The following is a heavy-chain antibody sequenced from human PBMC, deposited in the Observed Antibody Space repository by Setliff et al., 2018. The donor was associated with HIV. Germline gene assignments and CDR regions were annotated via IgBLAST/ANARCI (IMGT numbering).Heavy chain of an antibody. Sequence: PGGSLRLSCIASGFSFNNYYMSWVRQAPGKGLEWVANINSDGTEKHYADSVRGRFTISRDNSNNSVFLQMNGLRVDDTATYYCAKGGYGGAYYVAGYWGQGTLVTVSS. CDR3: AKGGYGGAYYVAGY. V-gene: IGHV3-7*01. CDR2: INSDGTEK. CDR1: GFSFNNYY. D-gene: IGHD5-18*01. J-gene: IGHJ4*02.